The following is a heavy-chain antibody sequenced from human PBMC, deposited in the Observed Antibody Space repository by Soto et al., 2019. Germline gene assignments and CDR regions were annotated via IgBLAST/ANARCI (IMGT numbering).Heavy chain of an antibody. CDR3: ARVLDYYYYYGMDV. CDR2: ISAYNGNT. J-gene: IGHJ6*02. D-gene: IGHD2-15*01. V-gene: IGHV1-18*04. Sequence: ASVKVSCKASGYTFTSYGISGVRQAPGQGLEWMGWISAYNGNTNYAQKLQGRVTMTTDTSTSTAYMELRSLRSDDTAVYYCARVLDYYYYYGMDVWGQGTTVTVSS. CDR1: GYTFTSYG.